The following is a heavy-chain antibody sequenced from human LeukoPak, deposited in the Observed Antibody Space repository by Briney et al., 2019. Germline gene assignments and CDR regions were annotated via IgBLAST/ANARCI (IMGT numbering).Heavy chain of an antibody. D-gene: IGHD6-19*01. CDR2: INHSGGT. J-gene: IGHJ4*02. CDR1: GASISSHD. V-gene: IGHV4-59*11. Sequence: PSETLSLTCTVSGASISSHDWSWIWQPPGKGLEWIGYINHSGGTNYNPSLKSRVTMSVDTSKKQFSLKLNSVTAADTAVYFCARERYNTGWYSDYWGQGTLVTVSS. CDR3: ARERYNTGWYSDY.